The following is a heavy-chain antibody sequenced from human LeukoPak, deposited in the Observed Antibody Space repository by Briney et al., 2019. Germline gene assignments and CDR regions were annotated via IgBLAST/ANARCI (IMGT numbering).Heavy chain of an antibody. J-gene: IGHJ4*02. D-gene: IGHD1-26*01. CDR1: GFTFSYHW. V-gene: IGHV3-74*01. Sequence: GGSLRLSCGASGFTFSYHWMHWVRHVPGKGLLWVSRIDGGGSSTSYADSVKGRFSISRDNAKSTLYLQMSSLRAEDTAVYYCAKDVGKWESLHFFDYWGQGTLVTVSS. CDR3: AKDVGKWESLHFFDY. CDR2: IDGGGSST.